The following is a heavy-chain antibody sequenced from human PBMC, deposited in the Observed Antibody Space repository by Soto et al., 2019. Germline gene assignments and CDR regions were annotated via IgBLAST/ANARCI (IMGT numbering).Heavy chain of an antibody. Sequence: QVQLVQSGVEVKKPGASVNVSCKASGYTFTRYGIAWVRQAPGQGLEWMGWISGYNGNRNYVEKFQGRLSMTTDTSTSTAYVELRSLRSDDTAVYYCAKIAVFGIVLGGKGLDPWGQGTLVTVSS. V-gene: IGHV1-18*01. CDR2: ISGYNGNR. J-gene: IGHJ5*02. D-gene: IGHD3-3*01. CDR1: GYTFTRYG. CDR3: AKIAVFGIVLGGKGLDP.